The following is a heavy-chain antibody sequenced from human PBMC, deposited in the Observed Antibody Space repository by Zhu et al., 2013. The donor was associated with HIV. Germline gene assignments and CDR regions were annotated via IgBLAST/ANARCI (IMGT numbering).Heavy chain of an antibody. J-gene: IGHJ4*02. Sequence: QVQLQQWGAGLLKPSETLSLTCAVYGGSFSGYYWSWIRQPPGKGLEWIGEINHSGSTNYNPSLKSRVTISVDTSKNQFSLKLSSVTAADTAVYYCARGWGLYCSGGSCPHYYFDYWGQGTLVTVSS. V-gene: IGHV4-34*01. CDR2: INHSGST. D-gene: IGHD2-15*01. CDR1: GGSFSGYY. CDR3: ARGWGLYCSGGSCPHYYFDY.